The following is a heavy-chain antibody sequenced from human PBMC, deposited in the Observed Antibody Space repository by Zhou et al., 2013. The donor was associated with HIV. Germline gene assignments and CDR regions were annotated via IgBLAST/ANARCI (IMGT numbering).Heavy chain of an antibody. J-gene: IGHJ4*02. Sequence: QTHLRQSGPEVKKPGASVKVSCKTSGYTFTNYGISWVRQAPGQGLEWLGSISSYTGDTNYAQRLQGRVTMTTDTSTSTAYMELRTLRSDDTAVYYCAREYYYDSIGYYYEDLWGQGTLVTVSS. CDR3: AREYYYDSIGYYYEDL. D-gene: IGHD3-22*01. CDR2: ISSYTGDT. V-gene: IGHV1-18*01. CDR1: GYTFTNYG.